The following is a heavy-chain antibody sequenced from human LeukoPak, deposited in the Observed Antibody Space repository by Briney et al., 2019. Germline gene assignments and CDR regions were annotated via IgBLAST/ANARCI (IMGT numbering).Heavy chain of an antibody. D-gene: IGHD6-13*01. J-gene: IGHJ4*02. CDR2: INAGNGNT. Sequence: ASVTVSCKASGYTFTSYAMHWVRQAPGQRLEWMGWINAGNGNTKYSQKFQGRVTITRDTSASTAYMELSSLRSEDTAVYYCARDTQQLGTYYFDYWGQGTLVTVSS. CDR1: GYTFTSYA. CDR3: ARDTQQLGTYYFDY. V-gene: IGHV1-3*01.